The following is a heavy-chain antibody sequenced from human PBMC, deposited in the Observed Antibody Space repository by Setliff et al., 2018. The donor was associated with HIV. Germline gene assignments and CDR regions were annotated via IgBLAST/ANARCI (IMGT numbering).Heavy chain of an antibody. CDR2: IFYSGDT. V-gene: IGHV4-31*03. CDR1: GGTIASGGHY. Sequence: TLSLTCTVSGGTIASGGHYWSWIRQHPGKGLEWIGYIFYSGDTSYNPSLKSRVTIAVDTSRKQFSLKLNSVTAADTAVYYCARHVRYAGSGSYSFDYWGQGTLVTVSS. J-gene: IGHJ4*02. CDR3: ARHVRYAGSGSYSFDY. D-gene: IGHD3-10*01.